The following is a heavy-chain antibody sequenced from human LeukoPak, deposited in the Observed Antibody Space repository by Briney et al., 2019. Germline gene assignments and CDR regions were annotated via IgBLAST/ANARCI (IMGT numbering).Heavy chain of an antibody. CDR1: GGSISSSSYY. V-gene: IGHV4-39*01. CDR2: IYYSGST. Sequence: PSETLSLTCTVSGGSISSSSYYWGWIRQPPGKGLEWIVSIYYSGSTYYNPSLKSRVTISVDTSKNQFSLKLSSVTAADTAVYYCARQWIGVVVDRAFDIWGQGTMVTVSS. CDR3: ARQWIGVVVDRAFDI. D-gene: IGHD3-22*01. J-gene: IGHJ3*02.